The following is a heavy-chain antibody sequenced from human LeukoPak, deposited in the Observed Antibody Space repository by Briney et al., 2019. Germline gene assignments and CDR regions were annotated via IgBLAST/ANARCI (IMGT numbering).Heavy chain of an antibody. CDR3: ARQVAYTSGRTFDF. CDR1: GYRFPSYW. J-gene: IGHJ4*02. Sequence: GESLKISCKASGYRFPSYWIGWVRQMPGIGLEWMGIIYPGDSDSRYSPSFQGQVTISADKSISTAYLQWSSLKASDTAMYYCARQVAYTSGRTFDFWGQGTLVTVSS. V-gene: IGHV5-51*01. CDR2: IYPGDSDS. D-gene: IGHD6-19*01.